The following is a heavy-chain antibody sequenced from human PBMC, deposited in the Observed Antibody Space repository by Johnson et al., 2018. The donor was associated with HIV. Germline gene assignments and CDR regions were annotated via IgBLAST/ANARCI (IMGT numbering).Heavy chain of an antibody. D-gene: IGHD3-16*02. CDR3: VRGGLGYQNFHDRFDV. CDR2: LNWNGGRT. CDR1: GFTVSSNY. V-gene: IGHV3-20*04. Sequence: VQLVESGGGLVQPGGSLRLSCAASGFTVSSNYMSWVRQAPGKGLEWISTLNWNGGRTGYVDSLTGRFTISRDNAKNSLYLQMDSLRPEDTALYYCVRGGLGYQNFHDRFDVWGQGTVVTVSS. J-gene: IGHJ3*01.